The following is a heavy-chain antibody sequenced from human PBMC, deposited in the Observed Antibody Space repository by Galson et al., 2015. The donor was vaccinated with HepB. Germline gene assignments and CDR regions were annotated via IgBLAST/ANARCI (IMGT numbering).Heavy chain of an antibody. D-gene: IGHD1-26*01. CDR1: GYTFTNYD. CDR2: MNPKSGNT. CDR3: ARAVRNELLSEF. V-gene: IGHV1-8*01. Sequence: SVKVSCKASGYTFTNYDVTWVRQAPGQGLEWMGWMNPKSGNTGYARKFQGRVTMTGDTSMSTAYMELSSLTSEDTAVYYCARAVRNELLSEFWGQGTLVTVSS. J-gene: IGHJ4*02.